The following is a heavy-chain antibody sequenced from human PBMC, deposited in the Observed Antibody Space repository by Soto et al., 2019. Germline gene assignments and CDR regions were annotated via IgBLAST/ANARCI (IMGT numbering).Heavy chain of an antibody. V-gene: IGHV3-53*04. Sequence: EVQLVESGGGLVQPGGSLRLSCAASGFTVSSNYMSWVRQASGRGLEWVSVIYSGGSTYYADSVKGRFTISRHNSKNTLYLQMNSLRAEDTAVYYCAREVGHGWFDPWGQGTLVTVSS. CDR1: GFTVSSNY. J-gene: IGHJ5*02. CDR2: IYSGGST. CDR3: AREVGHGWFDP.